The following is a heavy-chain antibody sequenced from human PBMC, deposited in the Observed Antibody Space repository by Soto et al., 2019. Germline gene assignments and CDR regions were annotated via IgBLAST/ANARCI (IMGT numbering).Heavy chain of an antibody. Sequence: QVQLVQSGAEMKKPGSSVKVSCQSSGGTFNTYAMNCVRQAPGQGPEWMGDISPMFGAANYAPKFQGRVTITADDSTGTSYMQLSSLTSEDTAIYFCAREVQVHTPAFVYWGQGTLVTVSS. D-gene: IGHD3-10*01. CDR2: ISPMFGAA. CDR1: GGTFNTYA. J-gene: IGHJ4*02. V-gene: IGHV1-69*19. CDR3: AREVQVHTPAFVY.